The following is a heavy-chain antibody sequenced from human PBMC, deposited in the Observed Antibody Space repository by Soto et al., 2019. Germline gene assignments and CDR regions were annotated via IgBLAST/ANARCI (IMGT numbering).Heavy chain of an antibody. D-gene: IGHD6-6*01. CDR3: ARSKYSISSFDY. CDR2: IYWDDDK. CDR1: GFSLSTDDVG. V-gene: IGHV2-5*02. J-gene: IGHJ4*02. Sequence: ESGPTLVNPTQTLTLTCTFSGFSLSTDDVGVGWIRQPPGKALDWLAVIYWDDDKRYSPSLKGRLTITKDTSKNQVLLTMTNMDPVDTATYFCARSKYSISSFDYWGQGALVTVSS.